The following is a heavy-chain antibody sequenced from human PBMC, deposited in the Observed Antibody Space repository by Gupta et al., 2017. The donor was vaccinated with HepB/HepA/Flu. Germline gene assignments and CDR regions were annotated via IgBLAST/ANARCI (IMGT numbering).Heavy chain of an antibody. CDR2: ISSSSNTI. CDR3: ARRAYGGLDD. Sequence: EVQLVESGGGLVQPGGSLRLSCAASGFTFSSYSMNWVRQAPGKGLECVSYISSSSNTIYYADSVKGRFTISRDNAKNSLYLQTNSRRDEDTAVYYCARRAYGGLDDGGKGTMVTVXS. V-gene: IGHV3-48*02. J-gene: IGHJ4*02. CDR1: GFTFSSYS. D-gene: IGHD4-17*01.